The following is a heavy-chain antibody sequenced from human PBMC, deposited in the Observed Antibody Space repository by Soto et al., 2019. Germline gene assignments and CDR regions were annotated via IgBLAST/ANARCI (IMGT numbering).Heavy chain of an antibody. Sequence: ASVKVSCKASGYTFTSYAMHWVRQAPGQRLKWMGWINTGNGDTIYSQKFRGRVTITRDTSASTAYMELSSLRSEDTAVYYCARDLRGTGWYDYWGQGTLVTVSS. CDR3: ARDLRGTGWYDY. J-gene: IGHJ4*02. D-gene: IGHD6-19*01. CDR1: GYTFTSYA. CDR2: INTGNGDT. V-gene: IGHV1-3*04.